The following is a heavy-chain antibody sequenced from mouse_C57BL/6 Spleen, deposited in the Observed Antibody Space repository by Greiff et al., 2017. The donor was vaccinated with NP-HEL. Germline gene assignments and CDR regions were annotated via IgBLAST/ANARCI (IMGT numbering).Heavy chain of an antibody. CDR2: ISDGGSYT. J-gene: IGHJ3*01. D-gene: IGHD2-4*01. CDR1: GFTFSSYA. CDR3: ARVEDYDGVAWLAY. Sequence: EVQGVESGGGLVKPGGSLKLSCAASGFTFSSYAMSWVRQTPEKRLEWVATISDGGSYTYYPDNVKGRFTISRDNAKNNLYLQMSHLKSEDTVMYYCARVEDYDGVAWLAYWGQGTLVTVSA. V-gene: IGHV5-4*01.